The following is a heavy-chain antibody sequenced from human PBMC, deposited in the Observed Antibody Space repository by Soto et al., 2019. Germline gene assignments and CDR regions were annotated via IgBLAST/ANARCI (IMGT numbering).Heavy chain of an antibody. Sequence: GGSLRLSCATCGFTFSSFTMNWVRQAPGKGLEWVSSISSSSSYIYYANSMTGRFTISRDNAKNTLYLQLSSLRVEDTAVYYCARSLVADSSGYYGPTERSSPFYCGAGILVTVSS. V-gene: IGHV3-21*01. CDR3: ARSLVADSSGYYGPTERSSPFY. J-gene: IGHJ4*02. D-gene: IGHD3-22*01. CDR1: GFTFSSFT. CDR2: ISSSSSYI.